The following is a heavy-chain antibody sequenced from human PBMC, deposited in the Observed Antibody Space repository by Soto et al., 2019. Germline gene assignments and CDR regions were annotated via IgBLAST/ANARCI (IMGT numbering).Heavy chain of an antibody. CDR1: GFTFRSDG. CDR2: ISGSGGST. J-gene: IGHJ4*02. D-gene: IGHD2-15*01. V-gene: IGHV3-23*01. CDR3: AKESGGIGGSFDY. Sequence: EVQLLESGGGLVQPGGSLRLSCAASGFTFRSDGMSWVRQAPGKGLEWVSGISGSGGSTYYADSLKGWFTISRDNSKNTLYLQMNSLRAEDTAVYYCAKESGGIGGSFDYWGQGTLVTVSS.